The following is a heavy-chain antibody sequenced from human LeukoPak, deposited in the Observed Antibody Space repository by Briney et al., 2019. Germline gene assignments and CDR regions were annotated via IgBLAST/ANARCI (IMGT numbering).Heavy chain of an antibody. CDR2: ISDSGSTI. V-gene: IGHV3-11*01. J-gene: IGHJ3*02. CDR1: EFVFSDYY. CDR3: AKDIVSQWLNAFDI. D-gene: IGHD6-19*01. Sequence: GGSLRLSCAASEFVFSDYYMSWIRQAPGKGLEWVSYISDSGSTIYYADSVKGRFTISRDNAKNSLYLQMNSLRAEDTALYYCAKDIVSQWLNAFDIWGQGTMVTVSS.